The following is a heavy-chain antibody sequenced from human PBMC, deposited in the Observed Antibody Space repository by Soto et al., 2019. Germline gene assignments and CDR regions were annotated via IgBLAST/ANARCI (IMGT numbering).Heavy chain of an antibody. CDR2: ISYDGSNK. J-gene: IGHJ6*02. CDR3: AKYDV. V-gene: IGHV3-30-3*02. Sequence: GGSLRLSWAASVFTFSIYARHWVRQAPGKGLEWVAVISYDGSNKYYADSVKGRFTISRDNSKNTLYLQMNSLRAEDTAVYYCAKYDVWGQGTTVTVSS. CDR1: VFTFSIYA.